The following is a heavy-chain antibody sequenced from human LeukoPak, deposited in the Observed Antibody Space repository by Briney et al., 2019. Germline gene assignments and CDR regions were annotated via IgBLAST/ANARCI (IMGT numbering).Heavy chain of an antibody. CDR1: GFTFSSYW. D-gene: IGHD6-6*01. V-gene: IGHV3-7*01. J-gene: IGHJ4*02. Sequence: GGSLRLSCAASGFTFSSYWMSWVRQAPGKGLEWVANIKQGGIDKYYVDSVRGRFTISRDNARNSVSLEMNSLRADDTAVYYCARVSSSMGGAADYWGQGTQVTVSS. CDR3: ARVSSSMGGAADY. CDR2: IKQGGIDK.